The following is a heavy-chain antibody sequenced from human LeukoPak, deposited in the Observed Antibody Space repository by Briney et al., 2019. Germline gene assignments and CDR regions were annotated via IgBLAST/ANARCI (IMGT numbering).Heavy chain of an antibody. CDR3: ARGPYCSGGTCYSQFLDP. D-gene: IGHD2-15*01. CDR1: SYTFTNYG. Sequence: ASVKVSCKASSYTFTNYGITWVRQAPGQGLEWMGWISAYNGDTTYAQNLQGRVTMTTDTSTSTAYMELRSLTSGDTAVYYCARGPYCSGGTCYSQFLDPWGQGTLVTVSS. V-gene: IGHV1-18*01. J-gene: IGHJ5*02. CDR2: ISAYNGDT.